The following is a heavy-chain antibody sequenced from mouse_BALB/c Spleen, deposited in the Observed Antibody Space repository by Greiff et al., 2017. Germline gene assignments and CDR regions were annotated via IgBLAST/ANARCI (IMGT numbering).Heavy chain of an antibody. Sequence: EVKLMESGAELVKPGASVKLSCTASGFNIKDTYMHWVKQRPEQGLEWIGRIDPANGNTKYDPKFQGKATITADTSSNTAYLQLSSLTSEDTAVYYCARSKGYYPYYFDYWGQGTTLTVSS. V-gene: IGHV14-3*02. CDR3: ARSKGYYPYYFDY. CDR1: GFNIKDTY. CDR2: IDPANGNT. D-gene: IGHD2-3*01. J-gene: IGHJ2*01.